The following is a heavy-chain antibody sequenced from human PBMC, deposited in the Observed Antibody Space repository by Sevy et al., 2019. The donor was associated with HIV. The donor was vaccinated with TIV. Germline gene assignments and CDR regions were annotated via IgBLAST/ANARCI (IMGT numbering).Heavy chain of an antibody. V-gene: IGHV1-69*13. Sequence: ASVKVSCKASGGTFSSYSINWVRQAPGQGLEWMGGITPIFGTANYARKFQDRVTITADAFTITAYMEVSSLRSEDTAVYYCARGPDSGDYYYFSWGQGTLVTVSS. CDR2: ITPIFGTA. CDR1: GGTFSSYS. J-gene: IGHJ4*02. CDR3: ARGPDSGDYYYFS. D-gene: IGHD3-22*01.